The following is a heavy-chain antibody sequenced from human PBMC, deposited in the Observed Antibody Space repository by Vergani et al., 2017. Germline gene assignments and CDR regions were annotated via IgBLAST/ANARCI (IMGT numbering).Heavy chain of an antibody. CDR2: ISGSGGST. D-gene: IGHD2-2*01. Sequence: EVQLVESGGGLVQPGGSLRLSCAASGFTFSSYWMSWVRQAPGKGLEWVSAISGSGGSTYYADSVKGRFTISRDNSKNTLYLQMNSLRAEDTAVYYCAKDSDCSSTSCFLYYYYYGMDVWGQGTTVTVSS. CDR3: AKDSDCSSTSCFLYYYYYGMDV. V-gene: IGHV3-23*04. CDR1: GFTFSSYW. J-gene: IGHJ6*02.